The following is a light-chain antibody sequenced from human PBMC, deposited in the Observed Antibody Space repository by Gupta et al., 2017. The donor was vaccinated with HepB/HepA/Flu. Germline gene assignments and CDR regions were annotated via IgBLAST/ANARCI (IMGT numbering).Light chain of an antibody. CDR2: DVT. CDR3: SSYTTTNNPV. CDR1: SSDVGGYNY. V-gene: IGLV2-14*03. Sequence: QSALTQPASVSGSPGQSITISCTGTSSDVGGYNYVSWYQQHPGRAPKLLICDVTNRPSGISNRCAGYKSGTTAFLTISGLQAEDEADYYCSSYTTTNNPVFGTGTRVTVL. J-gene: IGLJ1*01.